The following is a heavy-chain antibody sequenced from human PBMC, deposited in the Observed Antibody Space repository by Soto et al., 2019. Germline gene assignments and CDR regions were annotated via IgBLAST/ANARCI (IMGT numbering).Heavy chain of an antibody. CDR1: GGSFSGYY. Sequence: SETLSLTCAVYGGSFSGYYWSWIRQPPGKGLEWIGEINHSGSTNYNPSLKSRVTISVDTSKNQFSLKLSSVTAADTAVYYCARGLQDGISSSWSMDVWGQGTTVTVSS. CDR2: INHSGST. V-gene: IGHV4-34*01. D-gene: IGHD6-13*01. CDR3: ARGLQDGISSSWSMDV. J-gene: IGHJ6*02.